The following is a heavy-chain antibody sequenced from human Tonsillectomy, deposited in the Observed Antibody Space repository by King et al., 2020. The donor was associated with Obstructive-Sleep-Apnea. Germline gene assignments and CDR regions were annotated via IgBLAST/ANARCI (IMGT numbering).Heavy chain of an antibody. V-gene: IGHV3-43D*03. J-gene: IGHJ4*01. CDR3: AKDYSGWSH. CDR1: GFTFEDYA. D-gene: IGHD6-19*01. Sequence: VQLVESGGVVVQPGGSLRLSCVASGFTFEDYAMHWVRQAPGKGLEWVSLISWYGGRTYYADSVKGRFTISRDNIKNSLYLQMNSLRAEDTAFYSCAKDYSGWSHWGHGTLVTVSS. CDR2: ISWYGGRT.